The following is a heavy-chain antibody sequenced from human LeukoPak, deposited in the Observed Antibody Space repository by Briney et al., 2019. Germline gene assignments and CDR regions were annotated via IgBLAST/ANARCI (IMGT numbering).Heavy chain of an antibody. D-gene: IGHD3-22*01. J-gene: IGHJ4*02. CDR1: GFTFSDYD. Sequence: GGSLRLSCEVSGFTFSDYDMHWVRQAPGKGLEWVAVICFDGSDKYYADSVRGRFTMSGDSSKYTLYLQMNSLRVEDTAVYYCARGNYERGVSLEHWGQGTLVTVSS. CDR3: ARGNYERGVSLEH. V-gene: IGHV3-33*01. CDR2: ICFDGSDK.